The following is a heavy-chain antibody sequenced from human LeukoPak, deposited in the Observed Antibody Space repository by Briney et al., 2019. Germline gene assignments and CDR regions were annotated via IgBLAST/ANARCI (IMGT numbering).Heavy chain of an antibody. D-gene: IGHD7-27*01. CDR1: GGSISSYY. CDR2: IYYSGST. CDR3: ARAKLGIFDY. V-gene: IGHV4-59*01. J-gene: IGHJ4*02. Sequence: SETLSLTCTVSGGSISSYYWSWIRQPPGKGLEWIGYIYYSGSTNYNPSLKSRVTISVDTSKNQFSLKLSPVTAADTAVYYCARAKLGIFDYWGQGTLVTVSS.